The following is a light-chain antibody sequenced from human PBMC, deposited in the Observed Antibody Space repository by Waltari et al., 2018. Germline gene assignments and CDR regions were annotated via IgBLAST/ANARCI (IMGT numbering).Light chain of an antibody. V-gene: IGKV3-11*01. Sequence: EIVLTQSPATLSLSPGERATLSCRASQSISRYVAWYQQKPGQAPRLLIYDTSNRASGIPARFSGSGSGTDFTLTISSLETEDFAVYYCQQRSNWPITFGQGTRLEIK. CDR2: DTS. CDR3: QQRSNWPIT. J-gene: IGKJ5*01. CDR1: QSISRY.